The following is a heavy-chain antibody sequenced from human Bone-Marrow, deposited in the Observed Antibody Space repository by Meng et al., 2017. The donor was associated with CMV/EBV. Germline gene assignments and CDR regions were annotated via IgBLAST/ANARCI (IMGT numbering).Heavy chain of an antibody. Sequence: GESLKISCAASALTYWMIWVRQAPGKGLEWVANISPDSSEKYYGDSVKGRFTISRDNAKNSLYLQMNSLRAEDTAVYYCARVLRGYSGYDSTYYYYGMDVCGQGTTVTVSS. CDR1: ALTYW. CDR3: ARVLRGYSGYDSTYYYYGMDV. J-gene: IGHJ6*02. CDR2: ISPDSSEK. V-gene: IGHV3-7*03. D-gene: IGHD5-12*01.